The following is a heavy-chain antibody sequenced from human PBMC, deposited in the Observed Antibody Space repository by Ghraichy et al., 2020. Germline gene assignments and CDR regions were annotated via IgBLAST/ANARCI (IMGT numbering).Heavy chain of an antibody. CDR2: ISSSSSTI. J-gene: IGHJ6*02. V-gene: IGHV3-48*01. Sequence: LSLTCAASGFTFSSYSLNWVRQAPGKGLEWVSYISSSSSTIYYADSVKGRFTISRDNAKNSLYLQMNSLRAEDTAVYYCAGALTSIAARPPYGMDVWGQGTTVTVSS. D-gene: IGHD6-6*01. CDR1: GFTFSSYS. CDR3: AGALTSIAARPPYGMDV.